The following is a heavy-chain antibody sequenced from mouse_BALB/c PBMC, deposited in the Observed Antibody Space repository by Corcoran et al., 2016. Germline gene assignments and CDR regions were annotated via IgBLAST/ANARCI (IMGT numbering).Heavy chain of an antibody. V-gene: IGHV9-1*02. Sequence: QIQLVQSGPELKKPGETVKISCKASGYTFTNYGMNWVKQAPGKGLKWMGWINTYTGEPTYADDFKGRFAFSLETSASTAYLQINNLKNEDMATYFCARYYGSSSFAYWGQGTLVTVSA. CDR2: INTYTGEP. J-gene: IGHJ3*01. D-gene: IGHD1-1*01. CDR1: GYTFTNYG. CDR3: ARYYGSSSFAY.